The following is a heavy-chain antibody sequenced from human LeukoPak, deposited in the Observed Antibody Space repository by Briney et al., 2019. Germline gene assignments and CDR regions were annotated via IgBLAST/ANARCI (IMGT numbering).Heavy chain of an antibody. D-gene: IGHD3-10*01. CDR3: ASLGRGSGSYYSVGYFDY. CDR1: GYSISSGYY. J-gene: IGHJ4*02. CDR2: IYHSGST. Sequence: SETLSLTCAVSGYSISSGYYWGWIRQPPGKGLEWIGSIYHSGSTYYNPSLKSRVTMSVDTYKNQFSLKLSSVTAADTAVYYCASLGRGSGSYYSVGYFDYWGQGTLVTVSS. V-gene: IGHV4-38-2*01.